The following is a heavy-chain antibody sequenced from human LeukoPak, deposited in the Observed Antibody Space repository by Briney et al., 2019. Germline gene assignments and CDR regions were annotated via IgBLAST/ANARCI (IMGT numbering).Heavy chain of an antibody. V-gene: IGHV4-34*01. Sequence: SETLSLTCAVYGGSFSGYYWSWIRQPPGKGLEWIGEITHSGSTNYNPSLKSRVTISVDTSKNQFSLKLSSVTAADTAVYYCARGPRGHKGSSGWNTYWYFDLWGRGTLVTVSS. CDR2: ITHSGST. J-gene: IGHJ2*01. CDR3: ARGPRGHKGSSGWNTYWYFDL. CDR1: GGSFSGYY. D-gene: IGHD6-19*01.